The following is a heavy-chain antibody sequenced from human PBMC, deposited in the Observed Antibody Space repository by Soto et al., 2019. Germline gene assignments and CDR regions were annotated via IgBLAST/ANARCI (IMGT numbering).Heavy chain of an antibody. CDR1: GFTFSSYA. V-gene: IGHV3-23*01. J-gene: IGHJ6*02. CDR2: ISGSGGST. D-gene: IGHD5-12*01. Sequence: EVQLLESGGGLVQPGGSLRLSCAASGFTFSSYAMSWVRQAPGKGLEWVSAISGSGGSTYYADSVKGRFTISRDNSKNPLYLQMNSLRAEDTAVYYCAKGIVASTYYYYGMDVWGQGTTVTVSS. CDR3: AKGIVASTYYYYGMDV.